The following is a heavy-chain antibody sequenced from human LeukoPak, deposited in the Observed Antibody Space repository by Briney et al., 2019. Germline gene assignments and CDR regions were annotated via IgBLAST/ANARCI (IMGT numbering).Heavy chain of an antibody. V-gene: IGHV4-34*01. CDR3: ARGPRYSYCYRSAYYYYMDV. D-gene: IGHD5-18*01. CDR1: GGSFSGYY. J-gene: IGHJ6*03. Sequence: SETLSLTCAVYGGSFSGYYWSWIRQPPGKGLEWIGDNPSLKSRVTISVDTSKNQFSLKLSSVTAADTAVYYCARGPRYSYCYRSAYYYYMDVWGKGTTVTVSS.